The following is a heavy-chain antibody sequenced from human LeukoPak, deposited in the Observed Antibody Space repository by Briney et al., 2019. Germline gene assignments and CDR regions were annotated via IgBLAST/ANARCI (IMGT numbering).Heavy chain of an antibody. D-gene: IGHD6-13*01. V-gene: IGHV1-2*02. CDR1: GYTFTGYY. CDR3: ARGIAAAGRYYYYYMDV. J-gene: IGHJ6*03. CDR2: INPNSGGT. Sequence: ASVKVSCKASGYTFTGYYMHWVRQAPGQGLEWMGWINPNSGGTNYAQKFQGRVTMTRDTSISTAYMELSRLRSDDTAVYYCARGIAAAGRYYYYYMDVWGKGTTVTVSS.